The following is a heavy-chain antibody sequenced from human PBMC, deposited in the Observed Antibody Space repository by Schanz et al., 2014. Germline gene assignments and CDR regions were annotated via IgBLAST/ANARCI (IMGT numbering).Heavy chain of an antibody. Sequence: QLQLQESGPGLVKPSETLSLTCTVSAGSISGSGYYWGWIRQPPGKGLEWIGTIYYSGSTYYDPSLESRVTIPVDTSKNHFSLKRTFVTAADTAVYYCARHWRRDYFDYWGRGTLVTVSS. D-gene: IGHD3-3*01. J-gene: IGHJ4*02. CDR3: ARHWRRDYFDY. V-gene: IGHV4-39*01. CDR1: AGSISGSGYY. CDR2: IYYSGST.